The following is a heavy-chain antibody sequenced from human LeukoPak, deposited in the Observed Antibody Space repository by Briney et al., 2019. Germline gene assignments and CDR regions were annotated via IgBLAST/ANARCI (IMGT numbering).Heavy chain of an antibody. D-gene: IGHD6-13*01. CDR3: AKRKRSRIAAAGIKGSTIGTDYYGMDV. CDR2: IKHGGAVT. CDR1: GFTFSNHW. J-gene: IGHJ6*02. V-gene: IGHV3-7*03. Sequence: GGSLRLSCVASGFTFSNHWMYWVRQTEKGLAWVAYIKHGGAVTVYVDSVKGRFTVSRDNAKNSLYLQMNSLRAEDTAVYYCAKRKRSRIAAAGIKGSTIGTDYYGMDVWGQGTTVTVSS.